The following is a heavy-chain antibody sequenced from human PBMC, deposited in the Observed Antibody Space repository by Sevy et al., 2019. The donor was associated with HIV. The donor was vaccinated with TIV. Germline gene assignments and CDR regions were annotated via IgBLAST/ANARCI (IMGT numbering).Heavy chain of an antibody. CDR2: IWYDGTNN. CDR1: GFTFSSYG. J-gene: IGHJ4*02. V-gene: IGHV3-33*01. CDR3: ARDKLPPVMVTMVRGALSYFFDY. Sequence: GGSLRLSCAASGFTFSSYGMHWVRQAPDKGLEWVAVIWYDGTNNYYADSVKGRFTISRDNSKNTLYLQMSSLRAEDTAVYYCARDKLPPVMVTMVRGALSYFFDYWCQGTLVTVSS. D-gene: IGHD3-10*01.